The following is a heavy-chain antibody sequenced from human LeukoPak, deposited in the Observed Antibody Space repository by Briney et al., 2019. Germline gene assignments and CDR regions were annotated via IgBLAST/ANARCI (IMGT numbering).Heavy chain of an antibody. CDR3: ATKAVAGQFAY. J-gene: IGHJ4*02. CDR1: GVSFSGYY. Sequence: SETLSLTCAVYGVSFSGYYWSWIRQPPGKGLEWIGEINHSGSTNYNPSLKSRVTISVDTSKNEFSLKLSSVTAADTAVYYCATKAVAGQFAYWGQGTLVTVSS. V-gene: IGHV4-34*01. D-gene: IGHD6-19*01. CDR2: INHSGST.